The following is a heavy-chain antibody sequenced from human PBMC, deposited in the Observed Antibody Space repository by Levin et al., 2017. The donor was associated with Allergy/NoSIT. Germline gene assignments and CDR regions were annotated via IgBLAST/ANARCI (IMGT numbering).Heavy chain of an antibody. D-gene: IGHD3-22*01. CDR2: INPNSGGT. J-gene: IGHJ6*02. V-gene: IGHV1-2*02. Sequence: GESLKISCKASGYTFTGYYMHWVRQAPGQGLEWMGWINPNSGGTNYAQKFQGRVTMTRDTSISTAYMELSRLRSDDTAVYYCATQPTYDSSGYYYYYYGMDVWGQGTTVTVSS. CDR3: ATQPTYDSSGYYYYYYGMDV. CDR1: GYTFTGYY.